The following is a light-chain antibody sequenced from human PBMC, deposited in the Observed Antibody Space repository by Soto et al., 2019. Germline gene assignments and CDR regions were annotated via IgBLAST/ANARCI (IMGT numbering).Light chain of an antibody. Sequence: DIVLTQSPATLSLSPGERATLSCRASQSLSSYLAWYQQKPGQAPRLLIYDASNRATGIPARFSGSGSGTDFTLTISSLEPEDFAVYYCQQRSNWPLTFGGGTMVDIK. V-gene: IGKV3-11*01. CDR1: QSLSSY. CDR2: DAS. J-gene: IGKJ4*01. CDR3: QQRSNWPLT.